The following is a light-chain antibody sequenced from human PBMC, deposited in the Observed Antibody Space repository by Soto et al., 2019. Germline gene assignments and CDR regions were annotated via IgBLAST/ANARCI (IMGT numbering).Light chain of an antibody. J-gene: IGKJ5*01. Sequence: EFVLTQSPGTLSLSPGERATLSCRASQSLTNSFMAWYQQKPGQAPRLLIYDTPSRASGIPDRFSGSGSGTDFTLTISRLETEDFAVFYCQQYGTSEIIFGQGTRLEIK. CDR2: DTP. V-gene: IGKV3-20*01. CDR1: QSLTNSF. CDR3: QQYGTSEII.